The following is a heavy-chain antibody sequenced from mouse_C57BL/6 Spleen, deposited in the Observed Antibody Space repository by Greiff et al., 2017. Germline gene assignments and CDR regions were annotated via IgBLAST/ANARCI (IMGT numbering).Heavy chain of an antibody. CDR1: GYAFSSYW. J-gene: IGHJ4*01. V-gene: IGHV1-80*01. D-gene: IGHD2-4*01. CDR2: IYPGDGDT. CDR3: ARLGDYEYYYAMEY. Sequence: QVHVKQSGAELVKPGASVKISCKASGYAFSSYWMNWVKQRPGKGLEWIGQIYPGDGDTNYNGKFKGKATLTADKSSSTAYMQLSSLTSEDSAVYFCARLGDYEYYYAMEYWGQGTSVTVSS.